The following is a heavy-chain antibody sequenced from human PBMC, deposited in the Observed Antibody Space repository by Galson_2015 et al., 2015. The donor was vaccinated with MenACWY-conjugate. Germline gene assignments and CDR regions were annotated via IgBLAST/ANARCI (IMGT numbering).Heavy chain of an antibody. CDR1: GGSISSSRYY. D-gene: IGHD6-19*01. J-gene: IGHJ2*01. CDR3: AGPSYSSDWYNWYFDL. Sequence: SETLSLTCTVSGGSISSSRYYWGWIRQPPGKGLEWIGSIYYSGSTYYNPSLKSRVTVSVDTSKNQFSLKLTSVTAADTAVYYCAGPSYSSDWYNWYFDLWGRGTLVTVSS. CDR2: IYYSGST. V-gene: IGHV4-39*01.